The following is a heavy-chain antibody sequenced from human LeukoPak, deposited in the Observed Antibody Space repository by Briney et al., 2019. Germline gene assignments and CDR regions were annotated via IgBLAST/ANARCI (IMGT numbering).Heavy chain of an antibody. Sequence: ASVKVSCKASGYTFTSYAMHWVRQAPGQRLEWMGWINAGNGNTKYSQKFQGRVTITRDTSASTAYMELSSLRSEDTAVYYCARSYITIFGVVKYYFDYWGQGTLVTVYS. D-gene: IGHD3-3*01. V-gene: IGHV1-3*01. CDR3: ARSYITIFGVVKYYFDY. J-gene: IGHJ4*02. CDR2: INAGNGNT. CDR1: GYTFTSYA.